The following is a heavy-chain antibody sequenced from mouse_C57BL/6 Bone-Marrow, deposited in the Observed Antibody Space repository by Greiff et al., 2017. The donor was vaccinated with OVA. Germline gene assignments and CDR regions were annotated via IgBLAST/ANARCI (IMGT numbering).Heavy chain of an antibody. V-gene: IGHV1-82*01. CDR2: IYPGDGDT. D-gene: IGHD2-12*01. Sequence: QVQLQQSGPELVKPGASVKISCKASGYAFSSSWLNWVKQRPGKGLEWIGRIYPGDGDTNYNGKFKGKAPLTADKSSSTAYMQLSSLTSEVSEVSLCAELPLYYFDDWRQGTTLTVYS. CDR3: AELPLYYFDD. CDR1: GYAFSSSW. J-gene: IGHJ2*01.